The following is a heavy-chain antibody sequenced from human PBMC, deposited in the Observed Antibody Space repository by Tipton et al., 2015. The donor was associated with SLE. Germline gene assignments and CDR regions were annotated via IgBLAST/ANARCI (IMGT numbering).Heavy chain of an antibody. Sequence: SLRLSCAASGFNFDDYAMHWVRQAPGRGLEWVAGISWNTGNIGYADSVKGRFTISRDNGKNSLYLQMNSLRAEDTAVYYCAGELSPIYGMDVWGQGTTVTVSS. J-gene: IGHJ6*02. V-gene: IGHV3-9*01. D-gene: IGHD3-16*02. CDR1: GFNFDDYA. CDR3: AGELSPIYGMDV. CDR2: ISWNTGNI.